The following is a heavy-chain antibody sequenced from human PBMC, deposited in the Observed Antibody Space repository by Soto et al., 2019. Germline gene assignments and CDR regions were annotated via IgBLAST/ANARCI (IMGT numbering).Heavy chain of an antibody. J-gene: IGHJ4*02. Sequence: PGGSLRLSCAASGFTFSDYYMSWIRQAPGKGLEWVSYISSSANTIYYADSVKGRFTISRDNSKNTLYLQMHSLRAEDTAVYYCARDRTEQLPGYNIDWAPFGYWGQGTLVTVSS. CDR1: GFTFSDYY. CDR3: ARDRTEQLPGYNIDWAPFGY. CDR2: ISSSANTI. V-gene: IGHV3-11*01. D-gene: IGHD6-19*01.